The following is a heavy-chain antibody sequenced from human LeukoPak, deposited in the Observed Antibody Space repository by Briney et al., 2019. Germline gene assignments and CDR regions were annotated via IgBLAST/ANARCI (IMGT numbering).Heavy chain of an antibody. V-gene: IGHV4-59*01. Sequence: PSETLSLTCTVSGGSISSYYWSWIRQPPGEGLEWIGYIYYSGSTNYNPSLKSRVTISVDTSKNQFSLKLSSVTAADTAVYYCARGCSSTSCQIGSALVYWGQGTLVTVSS. D-gene: IGHD2-2*01. J-gene: IGHJ4*02. CDR1: GGSISSYY. CDR2: IYYSGST. CDR3: ARGCSSTSCQIGSALVY.